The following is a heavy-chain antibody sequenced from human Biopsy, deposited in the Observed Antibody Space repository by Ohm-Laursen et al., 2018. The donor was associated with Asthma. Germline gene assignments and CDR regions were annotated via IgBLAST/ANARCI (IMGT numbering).Heavy chain of an antibody. V-gene: IGHV4-59*01. CDR2: IYKSGQV. CDR3: AREVVSSGFYFDS. J-gene: IGHJ4*02. CDR1: GVSIRSYY. Sequence: GTLSLTCAVSGVSIRSYYWTWIRQPPGKGLEWIGNIYKSGQVYYNLSLKSRVTISADTSMNQFSLKLSSVTAADTAVYYCAREVVSSGFYFDSWGQGTLVTVSS. D-gene: IGHD3-22*01.